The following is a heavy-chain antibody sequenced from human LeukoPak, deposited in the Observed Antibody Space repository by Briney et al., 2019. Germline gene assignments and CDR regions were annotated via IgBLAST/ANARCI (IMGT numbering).Heavy chain of an antibody. Sequence: GGSLRLSCAASGFTFSTSSMNWVRQAPGKGLKWLSYISSSSTIYYGDSVKGRFTISRDNAKNSLYLQMNSLRAEDTAVYYCARAKLGGTFFDIWGQGTMITVSS. J-gene: IGHJ3*02. D-gene: IGHD7-27*01. V-gene: IGHV3-48*01. CDR3: ARAKLGGTFFDI. CDR1: GFTFSTSS. CDR2: ISSSSTI.